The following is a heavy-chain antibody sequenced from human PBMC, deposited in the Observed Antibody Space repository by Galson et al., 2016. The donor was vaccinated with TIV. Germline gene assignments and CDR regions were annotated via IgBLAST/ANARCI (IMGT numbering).Heavy chain of an antibody. CDR2: VSYDGTRQ. Sequence: SLRLSCAASGFIFSDYAMHWVRRAPGKGLEWVAIVSYDGTRQYYADSVKGRFTDSRDNSTNTVSLQMNSLRPEDTAVYYCGQAGRYFDWLVARFDPRGQGTLVTVSS. CDR3: GQAGRYFDWLVARFDP. J-gene: IGHJ5*02. CDR1: GFIFSDYA. V-gene: IGHV3-30*01. D-gene: IGHD3-9*01.